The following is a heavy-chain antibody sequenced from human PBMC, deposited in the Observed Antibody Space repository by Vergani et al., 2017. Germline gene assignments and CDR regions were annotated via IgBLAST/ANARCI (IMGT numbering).Heavy chain of an antibody. Sequence: QVQLVQSGAEVKKPGASVKVSCKASGYTFTGYYMHWVRQAPGQGLEWMGRINPNSGGTNYAQKFQGRVTMTRDTSISTAYMELRSLRSDDTAVYYCARTPSYYDRGFFDYWGQGTLVTVSS. CDR2: INPNSGGT. CDR1: GYTFTGYY. CDR3: ARTPSYYDRGFFDY. J-gene: IGHJ4*02. D-gene: IGHD3-22*01. V-gene: IGHV1-2*06.